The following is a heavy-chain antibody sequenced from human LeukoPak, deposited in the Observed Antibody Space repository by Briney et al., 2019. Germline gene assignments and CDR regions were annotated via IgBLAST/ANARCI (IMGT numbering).Heavy chain of an antibody. CDR1: GFTFSSYS. J-gene: IGHJ4*02. V-gene: IGHV3-21*04. CDR2: ISSSSSYI. D-gene: IGHD3-10*01. CDR3: ASQDHYYGSGSYYNRDY. Sequence: GGSLRLSCAASGFTFSSYSMNWVRQAPGKGLEWVSSISSSSSYIYYADSVKGRFTISRDNSKNTLYLQMNSLRAEDTAVYYCASQDHYYGSGSYYNRDYWGQGTLVTVSS.